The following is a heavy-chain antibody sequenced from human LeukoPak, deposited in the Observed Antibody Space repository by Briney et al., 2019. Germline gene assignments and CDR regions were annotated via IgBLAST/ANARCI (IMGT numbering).Heavy chain of an antibody. Sequence: ASVKVSCKASRYTFTIDYMHWVRQAPGQGVEWMGIINPIVGSTRYAQKFQGRVTMTSDTSTSSVYMGLMSLRSEDTAVYYCARVKGYGGMRGAFDIWGQGTLVTVSS. CDR1: RYTFTIDY. CDR3: ARVKGYGGMRGAFDI. J-gene: IGHJ3*02. D-gene: IGHD4-23*01. CDR2: INPIVGST. V-gene: IGHV1-46*01.